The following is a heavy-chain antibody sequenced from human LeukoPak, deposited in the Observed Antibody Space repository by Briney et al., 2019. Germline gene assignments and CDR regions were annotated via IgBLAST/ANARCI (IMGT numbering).Heavy chain of an antibody. CDR3: ARGTRHGLDHYFDS. CDR2: IYHSGST. Sequence: PSETLSLTCTVSGGSIRRADYYWGWIHQSPGKGLEWIGSIYHSGSTYYNPSLQSRVTKSVDTTKNQFSLKLSSVTAADTAVYFCARGTRHGLDHYFDSWGQGTQVTVTS. D-gene: IGHD1-7*01. J-gene: IGHJ4*02. V-gene: IGHV4-39*07. CDR1: GGSIRRADYY.